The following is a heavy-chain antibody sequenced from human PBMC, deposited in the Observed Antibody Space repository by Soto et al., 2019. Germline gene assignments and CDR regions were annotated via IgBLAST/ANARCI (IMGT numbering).Heavy chain of an antibody. CDR1: GFTFSSYA. CDR3: ARDHLGTSGWLWYFGL. V-gene: IGHV3-30-3*01. D-gene: IGHD6-19*01. CDR2: ISYDGSNK. Sequence: QVQLVESGGGVVQPGRSLRLSCAASGFTFSSYAMHWVRQAPGKGLEWVAVISYDGSNKYYADSVKGRFTISRDNSKNTLYLQMNSLRAEDTAVYYCARDHLGTSGWLWYFGLWGRGTLVTVSS. J-gene: IGHJ2*01.